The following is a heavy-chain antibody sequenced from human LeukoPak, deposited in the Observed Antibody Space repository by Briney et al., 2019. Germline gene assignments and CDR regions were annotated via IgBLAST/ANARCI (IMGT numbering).Heavy chain of an antibody. CDR1: GYTFTSYD. V-gene: IGHV1-8*01. D-gene: IGHD3-10*01. CDR3: ARESRRSGSYGY. Sequence: ASVKVSCKASGYTFTSYDINWVRQATGQGLEWMGWMNPNSGNTGYAQKFQGRVTMTRDTSISTAYMELSRLGSDDTAVYYCARESRRSGSYGYWGQGTLVTVSS. CDR2: MNPNSGNT. J-gene: IGHJ4*02.